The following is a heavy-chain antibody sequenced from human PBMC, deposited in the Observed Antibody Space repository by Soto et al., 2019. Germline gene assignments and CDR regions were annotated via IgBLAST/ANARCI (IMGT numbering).Heavy chain of an antibody. CDR2: INRSGST. CDR3: AGGRGGYNFEDAFDL. CDR1: GGSFSGYY. D-gene: IGHD5-12*01. V-gene: IGHV4-34*01. J-gene: IGHJ3*01. Sequence: RSLTCAVYGGSFSGYYWSWIRQPPGKGVEWIGEINRSGSTNYNPSLKRRVTISVDTSKNQFSLKLSSVTAADTAVYYGAGGRGGYNFEDAFDLWGQGTMVTVS.